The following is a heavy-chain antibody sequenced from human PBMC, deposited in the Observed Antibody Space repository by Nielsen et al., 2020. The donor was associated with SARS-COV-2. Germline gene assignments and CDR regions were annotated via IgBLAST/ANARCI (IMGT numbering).Heavy chain of an antibody. J-gene: IGHJ6*02. V-gene: IGHV1-2*06. CDR1: GYTFTGYY. D-gene: IGHD3-22*01. Sequence: ASVKVSCKASGYTFTGYYVQWVRQAPGQGLEWMGRINPKSGGTNYAQKFQGRVTMTRDTSISTAYMELSGLRSDDTAVYYCARENYYDTSGYYCGMDVWGQGTTVTVSS. CDR2: INPKSGGT. CDR3: ARENYYDTSGYYCGMDV.